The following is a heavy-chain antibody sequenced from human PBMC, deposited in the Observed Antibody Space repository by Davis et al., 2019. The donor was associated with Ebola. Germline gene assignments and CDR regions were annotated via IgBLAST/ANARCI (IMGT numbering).Heavy chain of an antibody. D-gene: IGHD3-3*01. Sequence: PGGSLRLSCKGSGYSFSSYWISWVRQMPGKGLEWMGIIYPGDSDTRYSPSFQGQVTISADKSITTAYLQWSSLKASDTAMYYCARFLEWKADYWGQGTLVTVSS. V-gene: IGHV5-51*01. CDR3: ARFLEWKADY. CDR2: IYPGDSDT. CDR1: GYSFSSYW. J-gene: IGHJ4*02.